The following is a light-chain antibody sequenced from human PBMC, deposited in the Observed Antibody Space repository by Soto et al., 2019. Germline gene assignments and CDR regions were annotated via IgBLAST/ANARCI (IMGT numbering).Light chain of an antibody. V-gene: IGKV3-15*01. CDR2: GAS. Sequence: EIVMTQSPATLSVPPGERATLSCRASQSVSGNLAWYQQKPGQAPRLLIYGASTRATGIPDRFSGSGSGTEFTLTLSSLQSEDFAVYYCQQYNNWPPLTFGGGTKVKIK. CDR1: QSVSGN. CDR3: QQYNNWPPLT. J-gene: IGKJ4*01.